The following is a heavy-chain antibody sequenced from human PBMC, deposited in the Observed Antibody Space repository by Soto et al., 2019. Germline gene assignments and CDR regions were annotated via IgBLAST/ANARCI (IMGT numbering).Heavy chain of an antibody. CDR1: GFTLSNYA. CDR3: AKGGPSHMAV. CDR2: ISSDSRYI. J-gene: IGHJ6*03. D-gene: IGHD5-12*01. V-gene: IGHV3-21*06. Sequence: GGSLRLSCAASGFTLSNYAVNWVRQAPGKGLEWVSYISSDSRYIYHGDSGKGRFTISGDNAKNTLYLQMNNLRVEDTAVYYCAKGGPSHMAVWGKGTSVTVSS.